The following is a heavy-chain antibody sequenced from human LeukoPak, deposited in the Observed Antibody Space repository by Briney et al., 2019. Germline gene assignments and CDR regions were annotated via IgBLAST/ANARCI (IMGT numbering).Heavy chain of an antibody. J-gene: IGHJ4*02. V-gene: IGHV3-23*01. Sequence: PGGSLRVSCEASGFYFSRFWMSWVRQAPGKGLEWVSGISGSGGTTYYADSVKLRFTVSRDNSKNTLYLQMNSLRAEDTAVYYCAKGQGDCSSSTSCREWGQGTLVTVSS. CDR1: GFYFSRFW. CDR2: ISGSGGTT. D-gene: IGHD2-2*01. CDR3: AKGQGDCSSSTSCRE.